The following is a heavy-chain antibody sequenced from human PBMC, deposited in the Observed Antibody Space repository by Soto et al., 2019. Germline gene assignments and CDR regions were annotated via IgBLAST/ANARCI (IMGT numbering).Heavy chain of an antibody. CDR2: ISGYNGNT. D-gene: IGHD5-18*01. Sequence: ASVKVSCKASGYTFSNYGISWVRQGPGQGPEWMGWISGYNGNTHYEEKVQDRIKMTTDTSTSTTYMELRSLRSDDTAVYFCARDPGFGFGYSYAFAMDVWGQGTTVTV. J-gene: IGHJ6*02. V-gene: IGHV1-18*01. CDR1: GYTFSNYG. CDR3: ARDPGFGFGYSYAFAMDV.